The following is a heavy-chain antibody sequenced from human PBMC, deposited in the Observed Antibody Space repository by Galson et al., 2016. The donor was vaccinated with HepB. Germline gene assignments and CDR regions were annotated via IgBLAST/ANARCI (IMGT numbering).Heavy chain of an antibody. J-gene: IGHJ5*02. Sequence: SLRLSCAASGFTFSDYYMTWIRQSPGRGLEWVSYVASSGTNTKYAESVKGRFTISRDNAENTLYLEMNSLREEDTAVYYCARSYCGGDCQYDHWGQGTRVIVSS. CDR1: GFTFSDYY. CDR2: VASSGTNT. V-gene: IGHV3-11*06. D-gene: IGHD2-21*02. CDR3: ARSYCGGDCQYDH.